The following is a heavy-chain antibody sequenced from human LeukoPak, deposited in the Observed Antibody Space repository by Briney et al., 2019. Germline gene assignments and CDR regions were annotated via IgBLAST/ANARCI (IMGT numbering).Heavy chain of an antibody. J-gene: IGHJ4*02. V-gene: IGHV3-30*18. CDR3: AKSPSGWYWGGVDY. CDR1: GFTFSSYG. D-gene: IGHD6-19*01. CDR2: ISYDGSNK. Sequence: GGSLRLSCAASGFTFSSYGMHWVRQAPGKGLEGVAVISYDGSNKYYADSVTGRFTISRDNSKNTLYLQMNSLRAEDTSVYYCAKSPSGWYWGGVDYWGQGTLVTVSS.